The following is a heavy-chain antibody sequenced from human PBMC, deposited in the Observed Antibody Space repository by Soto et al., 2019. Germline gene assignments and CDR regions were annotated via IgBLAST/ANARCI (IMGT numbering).Heavy chain of an antibody. CDR2: INPNSGGT. Sequence: GASVKVSCKASGYTFTGYYMHWVRQAPGQGLEWMGWINPNSGGTNYAQKFQGRVTMTRDTSISTAYMELSRLRSDDTAVYYCARAQYCSSTSCYYYYGMDVWGQGTTVTASS. V-gene: IGHV1-2*02. CDR1: GYTFTGYY. CDR3: ARAQYCSSTSCYYYYGMDV. D-gene: IGHD2-2*01. J-gene: IGHJ6*02.